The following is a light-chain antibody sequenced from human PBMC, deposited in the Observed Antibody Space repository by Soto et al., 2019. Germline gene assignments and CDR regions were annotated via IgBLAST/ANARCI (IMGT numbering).Light chain of an antibody. J-gene: IGLJ1*01. V-gene: IGLV1-36*01. Sequence: QSVLTQPPSVSEAPRQRVTISCSGSSSNIGNNAVNWYQQLPGKAPKLLIYYDDLLPSGVSDRFSGSKSGTSASLAISGLQSEHEADYYCAAWDDSLNGYVFGTGTKVTVL. CDR1: SSNIGNNA. CDR3: AAWDDSLNGYV. CDR2: YDD.